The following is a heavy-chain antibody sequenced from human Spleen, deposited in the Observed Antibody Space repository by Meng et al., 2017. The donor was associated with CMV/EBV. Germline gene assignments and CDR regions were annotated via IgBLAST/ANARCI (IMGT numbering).Heavy chain of an antibody. Sequence: GESLKISCAASGFTFSSYAMSWVRQAPGKGLEWVSSISSSSSYIYYADSVKGRFTISRDNAKNSLYLQMNSLRAEDTAVYYCARDREYCSSTSCYHSIYYYGMDVWGQGTTVTVSS. V-gene: IGHV3-21*01. D-gene: IGHD2-2*01. CDR3: ARDREYCSSTSCYHSIYYYGMDV. CDR1: GFTFSSYA. J-gene: IGHJ6*02. CDR2: ISSSSSYI.